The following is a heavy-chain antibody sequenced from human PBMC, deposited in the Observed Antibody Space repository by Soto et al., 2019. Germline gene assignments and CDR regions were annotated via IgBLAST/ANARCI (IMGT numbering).Heavy chain of an antibody. V-gene: IGHV1-69*05. CDR2: IIPIFGTA. CDR1: GGTFSSYA. J-gene: IGHJ6*03. D-gene: IGHD3-3*01. Sequence: SVKVSCKASGGTFSSYAISWVRQAPGQGLEWMGGIIPIFGTANYAQKFQGRVTMTRNTSISTAYMELSSLRSEDTAVYYCARGGITIFGVVIIRYYMDVWGKGTTVTVSS. CDR3: ARGGITIFGVVIIRYYMDV.